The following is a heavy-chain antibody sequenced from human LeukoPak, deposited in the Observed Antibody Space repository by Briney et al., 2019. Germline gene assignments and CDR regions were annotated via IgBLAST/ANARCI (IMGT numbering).Heavy chain of an antibody. V-gene: IGHV3-11*01. CDR3: AAVQMQRSGWYDYYSMDV. Sequence: PGGSLRLSCAASGFSFSDYYMTWIRQAPGKGLEWVSYISSGGSAIKYADSVKGRFSISRDNANNSMYLQINSLGAEDTAVYYCAAVQMQRSGWYDYYSMDVWGKGTTVTVSS. D-gene: IGHD6-25*01. J-gene: IGHJ6*03. CDR1: GFSFSDYY. CDR2: ISSGGSAI.